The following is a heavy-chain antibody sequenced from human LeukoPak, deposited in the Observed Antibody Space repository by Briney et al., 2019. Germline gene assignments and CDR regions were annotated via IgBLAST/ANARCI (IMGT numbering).Heavy chain of an antibody. D-gene: IGHD1-26*01. CDR1: VGSISSGNW. CDR3: ASVGATRPFDY. Sequence: PSGTLSLTCAVSVGSISSGNWWSWVRQPPGKGLEWIGSIYYSGSTYYNPSLKSRVTISVDTSKNQFSLKLSSVTAADTAVYYCASVGATRPFDYWGQGTLVTVSS. V-gene: IGHV4-4*02. CDR2: IYYSGST. J-gene: IGHJ4*02.